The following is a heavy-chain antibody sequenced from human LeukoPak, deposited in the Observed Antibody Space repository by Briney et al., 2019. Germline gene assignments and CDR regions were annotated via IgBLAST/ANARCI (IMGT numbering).Heavy chain of an antibody. CDR1: GYTFTGYY. J-gene: IGHJ6*03. D-gene: IGHD6-6*01. CDR3: ARAPYSSSSIQWGLYDYYYYYMDV. CDR2: INPNSGGT. V-gene: IGHV1-2*02. Sequence: ASVKVSCKASGYTFTGYYMHWVRQAPGQGLEWMGWINPNSGGTNYAQKFQGRVTMTRDTSISTAYMELSRLRSDDTAVYYCARAPYSSSSIQWGLYDYYYYYMDVWGKGTTVTVSS.